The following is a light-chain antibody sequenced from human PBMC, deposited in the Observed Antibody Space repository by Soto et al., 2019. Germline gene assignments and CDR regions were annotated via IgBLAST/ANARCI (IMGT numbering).Light chain of an antibody. CDR1: QSVSNNY. CDR3: QQYAASPRT. CDR2: GAS. V-gene: IGKV3-20*01. J-gene: IGKJ1*01. Sequence: EIVLTQSPGTLSLSPRERATLSCRASQSVSNNYLAWYQHRPGQAPRLLIYGASTRAPGIPDRFSGSGSGTSFTLTISRLEPEDFPVYYCQQYAASPRTFGQGTQVEV.